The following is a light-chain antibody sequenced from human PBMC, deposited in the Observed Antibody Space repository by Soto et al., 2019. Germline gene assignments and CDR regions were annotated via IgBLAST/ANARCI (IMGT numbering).Light chain of an antibody. CDR2: EGS. CDR1: SSDVGTYNR. V-gene: IGLV2-18*02. Sequence: QSALTQPPSVSGSPGQSVAISCTGTSSDVGTYNRVSWYQQPPGTAPKLMIYEGSNRPSGVPDRFSGSKSGNTASLTISGLQAEDEADYYSTSNTSSSTYIFGPGTKVTVL. CDR3: TSNTSSSTYI. J-gene: IGLJ1*01.